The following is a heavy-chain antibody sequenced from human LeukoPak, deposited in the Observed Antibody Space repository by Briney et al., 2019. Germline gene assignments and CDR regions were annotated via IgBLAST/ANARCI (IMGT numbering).Heavy chain of an antibody. J-gene: IGHJ4*02. V-gene: IGHV4-39*07. Sequence: SETLSLTCTVSGGSISSSSYYWGWIRQPPGKGLEWIGSIYYSGSTYYNPSLKSRVTILVDTSKNQFSLKLSSVTAADTAVYYCARDRHKLVDIVAGILDYWGQGTLVTVSS. CDR1: GGSISSSSYY. CDR2: IYYSGST. CDR3: ARDRHKLVDIVAGILDY. D-gene: IGHD5-12*01.